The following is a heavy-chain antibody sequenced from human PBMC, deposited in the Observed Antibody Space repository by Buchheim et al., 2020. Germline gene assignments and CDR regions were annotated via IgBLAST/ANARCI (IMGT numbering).Heavy chain of an antibody. CDR3: AGGRAADY. J-gene: IGHJ4*02. V-gene: IGHV3-7*01. CDR2: IRQDGSEM. CDR1: GFTSSNFW. Sequence: EVQLVESGGGLVQPGGSLRLSCAASGFTSSNFWMTWVRQAPGKGLEWVANIRQDGSEMYYVDSVTGRFTISRNNAKNSVYLQMNSLRAEDTAVYYCAGGRAADYWGRGTL. D-gene: IGHD6-25*01.